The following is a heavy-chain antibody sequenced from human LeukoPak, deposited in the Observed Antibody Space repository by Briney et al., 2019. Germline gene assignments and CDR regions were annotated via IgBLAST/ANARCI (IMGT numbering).Heavy chain of an antibody. Sequence: ASVKVSSKASGYTFTNYGISWVRQAPGQGLEWMGWISIYSGSTNYAQKLQGRVTMTRDTSISTAYMELSRLRSDDTAVYYCARPYCSSTSCYGWFDPWGQGTLVTVSS. J-gene: IGHJ5*02. CDR1: GYTFTNYG. CDR3: ARPYCSSTSCYGWFDP. V-gene: IGHV1-18*01. D-gene: IGHD2-2*01. CDR2: ISIYSGST.